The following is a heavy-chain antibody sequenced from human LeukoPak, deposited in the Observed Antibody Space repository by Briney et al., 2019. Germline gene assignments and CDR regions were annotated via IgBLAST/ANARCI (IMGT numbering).Heavy chain of an antibody. CDR1: GFTFSSYE. Sequence: GGFLRLSCAASGFTFSSYEMNWVRQAPGKGLEWVSYISSSGSTIYYADSVKGRFTISRDNAKNSLYLQMNSLRAEDTAVYYCARGSRITQYWGQGTLVTVSS. CDR3: ARGSRITQY. CDR2: ISSSGSTI. V-gene: IGHV3-48*03. D-gene: IGHD3-10*01. J-gene: IGHJ4*02.